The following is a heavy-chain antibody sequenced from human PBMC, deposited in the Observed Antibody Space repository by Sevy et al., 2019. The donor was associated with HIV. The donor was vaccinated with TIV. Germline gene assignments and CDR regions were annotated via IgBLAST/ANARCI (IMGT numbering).Heavy chain of an antibody. J-gene: IGHJ4*02. V-gene: IGHV3-30*04. D-gene: IGHD2-15*01. CDR1: GFSLSDHA. CDR3: ARFVGYCSGGRCSSIDF. Sequence: GGSLRLSCAASGFSLSDHAVSWVRQTPGKGLEWLAVISYNGRNKYYADSVKGRFPISKDDSKNTLYLQLDSLRAGDTAVYYCARFVGYCSGGRCSSIDFWGQGTLVTVSS. CDR2: ISYNGRNK.